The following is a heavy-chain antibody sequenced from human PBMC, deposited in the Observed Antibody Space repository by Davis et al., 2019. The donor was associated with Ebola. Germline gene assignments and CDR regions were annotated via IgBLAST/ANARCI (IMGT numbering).Heavy chain of an antibody. D-gene: IGHD6-6*01. J-gene: IGHJ4*02. CDR1: GFTFSSYA. V-gene: IGHV3-23*01. CDR2: ISGSGGST. CDR3: AKGSSYSSSYDY. Sequence: LSLTCAASGFTFSSYAMSWVRQAPGKGLEWVSAISGSGGSTYYADSVKGRFTISRDNSKNTLYLQMNSLRAEDTAVYYCAKGSSYSSSYDYWGQGTLVTVSS.